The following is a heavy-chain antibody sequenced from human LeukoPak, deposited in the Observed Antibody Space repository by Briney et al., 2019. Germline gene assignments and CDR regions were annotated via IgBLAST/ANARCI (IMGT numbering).Heavy chain of an antibody. J-gene: IGHJ4*02. V-gene: IGHV4-30-2*01. Sequence: SETLSLTCAVSGGSISSGGYSWSWIRQPPGKGLEWIGYIYHSGSTYYNPSLKSRVTISVDTSKNQFSLKLSSVTAADTAVYYCARGSVTMVRGAPPHLYWGQGTLVTVSS. CDR3: ARGSVTMVRGAPPHLY. CDR1: GGSISSGGYS. CDR2: IYHSGST. D-gene: IGHD3-10*01.